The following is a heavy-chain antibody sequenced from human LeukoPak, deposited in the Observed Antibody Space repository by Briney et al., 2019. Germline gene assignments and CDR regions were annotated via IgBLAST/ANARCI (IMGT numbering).Heavy chain of an antibody. CDR2: INHSGST. V-gene: IGHV4-34*01. CDR3: ARDRRVCSGGSCYSPHYYYGMDV. J-gene: IGHJ6*02. CDR1: GGSFSGYY. Sequence: SETLSLTCAVYGGSFSGYYWSWIRQPPGKGLEWIGEINHSGSTNYNPSLKSRVTISVDTSKNQFSLKLSSVTAADTAVYYCARDRRVCSGGSCYSPHYYYGMDVWGQGTTVTVSS. D-gene: IGHD2-15*01.